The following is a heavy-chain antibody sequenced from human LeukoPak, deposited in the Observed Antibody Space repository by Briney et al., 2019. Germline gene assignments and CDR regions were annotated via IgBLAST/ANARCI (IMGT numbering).Heavy chain of an antibody. CDR1: GFTFSSYW. CDR2: INQDGSEK. D-gene: IGHD6-6*01. CDR3: VREGAYSTSSPAGY. Sequence: GGPLRLSCAASGFTFSSYWMSWVRQAPGKRLEWVANINQDGSEKYYVDSVKGRFIISRDNARNSLFLQMNILTAEDTAIYYCVREGAYSTSSPAGYWGQGTLVSVSS. J-gene: IGHJ4*02. V-gene: IGHV3-7*01.